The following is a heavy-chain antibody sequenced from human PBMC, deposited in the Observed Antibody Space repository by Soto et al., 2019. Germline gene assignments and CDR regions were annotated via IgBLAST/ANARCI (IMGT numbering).Heavy chain of an antibody. CDR1: FVPMRGYY. CDR2: IFYNGGA. D-gene: IGHD7-27*01. Sequence: LQESVPGLVKASETLSLSCSVSFVPMRGYYWSWIRQPTGKGLEWIANIFYNGGANYNPSLRSRVTMSVDKSKNSCSLRLTSVTTADTAVYYCARDGDHDYFYGMDIWGQGTTVTVS. V-gene: IGHV4-59*01. CDR3: ARDGDHDYFYGMDI. J-gene: IGHJ6*02.